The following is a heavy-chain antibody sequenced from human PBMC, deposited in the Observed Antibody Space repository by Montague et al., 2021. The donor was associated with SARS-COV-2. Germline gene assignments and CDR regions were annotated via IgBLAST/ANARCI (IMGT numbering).Heavy chain of an antibody. V-gene: IGHV4/OR15-8*02. D-gene: IGHD4-11*01. CDR2: ISYGGIA. J-gene: IGHJ4*02. CDR1: GVSITSTNW. CDR3: AGKVLTVPADY. Sequence: SETLSLTCVVSGVSITSTNWWSLVRKPPGKGLEWIGDISYGGIATYNPSLKRRATISMDRSRNLFPLKLSSVTAAATAIYYCAGKVLTVPADYWGQGTLVTVS.